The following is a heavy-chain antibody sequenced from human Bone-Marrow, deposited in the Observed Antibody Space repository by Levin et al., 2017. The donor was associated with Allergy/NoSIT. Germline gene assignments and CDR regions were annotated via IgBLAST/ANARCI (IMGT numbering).Heavy chain of an antibody. J-gene: IGHJ5*02. CDR3: ARHLPLELPFDP. Sequence: NTSETLSLTCTVSGGSISSSSYYWGWIRQPPGTGLEWIGSIYYSGSTYYNPSLKSRVTISVDTSKNQFSLKLSSVTAADTAVYYCARHLPLELPFDPWGQGTLVTVSS. D-gene: IGHD1-7*01. V-gene: IGHV4-39*01. CDR2: IYYSGST. CDR1: GGSISSSSYY.